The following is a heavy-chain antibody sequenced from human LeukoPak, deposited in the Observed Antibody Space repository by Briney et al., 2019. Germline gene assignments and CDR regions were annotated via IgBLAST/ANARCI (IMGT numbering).Heavy chain of an antibody. D-gene: IGHD2-15*01. V-gene: IGHV3-30-3*02. J-gene: IGHJ4*02. CDR2: ISYDGSNK. CDR3: AQDEAVAATH. Sequence: GGSLRLSCAASGFTFSSYAMHWVRQAPGKGLEWVAVISYDGSNKYYADSVKGRFTISRDNAKNSLYLQMNSLRAEDTAVYYCAQDEAVAATHWGQGTLVTVSS. CDR1: GFTFSSYA.